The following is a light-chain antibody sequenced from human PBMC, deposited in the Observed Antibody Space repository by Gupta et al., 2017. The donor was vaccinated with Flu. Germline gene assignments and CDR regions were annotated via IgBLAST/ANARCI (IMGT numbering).Light chain of an antibody. CDR1: QSVANY. CDR2: DAV. J-gene: IGKJ4*01. CDR3: QARSKWPIT. Sequence: PGESATLSCGASQSVANYLAWFQQKPGQAPRLLIYDAVKRATGVPGRFSGSGAGTEFTLTITSLEPEDFAIYYCQARSKWPITFGGGTKVAI. V-gene: IGKV3-11*01.